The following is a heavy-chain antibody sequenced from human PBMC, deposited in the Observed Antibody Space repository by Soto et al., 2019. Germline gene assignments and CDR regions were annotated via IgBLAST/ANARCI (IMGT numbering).Heavy chain of an antibody. CDR2: IIPILGIA. CDR3: ARAKMATILFDY. Sequence: SVKVSCKASGGTFSSYTISWVRQAPGQGLEWMGRIIPILGIANYAQKFQGRVTITADKSTSTAYMELSSLRSADTAVYYCARAKMATILFDYWGQGTLVTVSS. V-gene: IGHV1-69*02. CDR1: GGTFSSYT. J-gene: IGHJ4*02. D-gene: IGHD5-12*01.